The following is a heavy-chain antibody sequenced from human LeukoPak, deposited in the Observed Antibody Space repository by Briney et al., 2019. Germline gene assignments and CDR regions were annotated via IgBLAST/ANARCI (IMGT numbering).Heavy chain of an antibody. D-gene: IGHD3-3*01. CDR3: ARGPATYYDFWSGYQPDNWFDP. CDR1: GGSVTNDNYS. J-gene: IGHJ5*02. CDR2: IYHSGST. V-gene: IGHV4-30-2*05. Sequence: SETLSLTCTVSGGSVTNDNYSWSWIRQPPGKGLEWIGYIYHSGSTYYNPSLKSRVTISVDTSKNQFSLKLSSVTAADTAVYYCARGPATYYDFWSGYQPDNWFDPWGQGTLVTVSS.